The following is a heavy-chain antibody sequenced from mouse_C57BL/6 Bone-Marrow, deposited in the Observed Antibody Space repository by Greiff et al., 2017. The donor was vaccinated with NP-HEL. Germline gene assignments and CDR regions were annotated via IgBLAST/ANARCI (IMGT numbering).Heavy chain of an antibody. CDR3: ARALYDYDGYYFDY. CDR1: GFTFSDFY. J-gene: IGHJ2*01. V-gene: IGHV7-1*01. D-gene: IGHD2-4*01. Sequence: EVKLMESGGGLVQSGRSLRLSCATSGFTFSDFYMEWVRQAPGKGLEWIAASRNKANDYTTEYSASVKGRFIVSRDTSQSILYLQMNALRAEDTAIYYCARALYDYDGYYFDYWGQGTTLTVSS. CDR2: SRNKANDYTT.